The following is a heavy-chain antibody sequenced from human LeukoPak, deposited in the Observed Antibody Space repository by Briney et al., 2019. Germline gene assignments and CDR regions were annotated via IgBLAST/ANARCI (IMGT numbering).Heavy chain of an antibody. CDR1: GFTFSSYG. Sequence: GGSLRLSCAASGFTFSSYGMHWVRQAPGKGLEWVAFIRYDGSNKYYADSAKGRFTLSRDNAKNSLYLQMNSLRAEDTAVYYCARDLKSVAPAGNWFDPWGQGTLVTVSS. J-gene: IGHJ5*02. D-gene: IGHD6-13*01. CDR3: ARDLKSVAPAGNWFDP. CDR2: IRYDGSNK. V-gene: IGHV3-30*02.